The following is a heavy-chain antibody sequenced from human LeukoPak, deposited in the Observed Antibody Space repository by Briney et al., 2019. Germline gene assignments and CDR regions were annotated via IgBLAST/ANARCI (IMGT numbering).Heavy chain of an antibody. D-gene: IGHD4-23*01. CDR2: INWNSAST. Sequence: QAGGSLRLSCAASGFTFEDYAMHWVRQAPGKGLEWVSGINWNSASTGYADSVKGRFTISRDNVMNSLYLQMNSLRPEDTALYYCVEDRRNPYRPVGPFDPWGQGTLVTVSS. CDR3: VEDRRNPYRPVGPFDP. J-gene: IGHJ5*02. CDR1: GFTFEDYA. V-gene: IGHV3-9*01.